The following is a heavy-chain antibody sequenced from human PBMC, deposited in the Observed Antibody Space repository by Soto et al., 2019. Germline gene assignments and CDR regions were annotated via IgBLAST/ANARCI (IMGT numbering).Heavy chain of an antibody. Sequence: QVQLQESGPGLVRPSETLSLTCTVSGASISSMSHYWSWIRQSPGKGLEWIGYMYITGSTNSNPPLKSGISISLDTSKSQCSLKLSSVTAADTGVYYCARNAIFGAVTGLDYWGQGSLVTVSP. CDR1: GASISSMSHY. V-gene: IGHV4-61*01. J-gene: IGHJ4*02. CDR3: ARNAIFGAVTGLDY. CDR2: MYITGST. D-gene: IGHD3-3*01.